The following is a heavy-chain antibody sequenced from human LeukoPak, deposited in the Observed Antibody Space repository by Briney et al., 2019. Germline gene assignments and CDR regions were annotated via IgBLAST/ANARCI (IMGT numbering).Heavy chain of an antibody. V-gene: IGHV3-33*01. CDR1: GFTFSSYG. Sequence: PGGSLRLSCAASGFTFSSYGMYWFRQAPGKGLEWVALIWYDGNNKYYADSVKGRFTISRDNSKNTLYLQMNSLRAEDTAVYYCVRYCNGGSCYRDAFDIWGQGTMVTVSS. J-gene: IGHJ3*02. CDR2: IWYDGNNK. D-gene: IGHD2-15*01. CDR3: VRYCNGGSCYRDAFDI.